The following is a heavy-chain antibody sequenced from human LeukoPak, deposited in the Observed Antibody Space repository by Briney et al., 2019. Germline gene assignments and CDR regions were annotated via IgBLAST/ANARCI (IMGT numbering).Heavy chain of an antibody. CDR3: ARKTRDGDY. V-gene: IGHV1-24*01. D-gene: IGHD2/OR15-2a*01. CDR2: FDPEDGET. CDR1: GYTLTELS. Sequence: ASVKVSCKVSGYTLTELSMHWVRQAPGKGLEWMGGFDPEDGETIYAQKFQGRVTMTADTSTSTAYMELRSLRSDDTAVYYCARKTRDGDYWGQGTLVTVSS. J-gene: IGHJ4*02.